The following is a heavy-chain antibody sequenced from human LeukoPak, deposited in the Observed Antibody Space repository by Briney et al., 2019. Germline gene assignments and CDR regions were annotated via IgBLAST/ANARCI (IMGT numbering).Heavy chain of an antibody. CDR2: INHSGST. J-gene: IGHJ5*02. CDR1: GGSFSGYY. V-gene: IGHV4-34*01. Sequence: PSETLSLTCAVYGGSFSGYYWSWIRQPPGKGLEWIGEINHSGSTNYNPSLKSRVTISVDTSKNQFSLKLSSVTAADTAVCYCARSSYCSSTSCRRFDPWGQGTLVTVSS. D-gene: IGHD2-2*01. CDR3: ARSSYCSSTSCRRFDP.